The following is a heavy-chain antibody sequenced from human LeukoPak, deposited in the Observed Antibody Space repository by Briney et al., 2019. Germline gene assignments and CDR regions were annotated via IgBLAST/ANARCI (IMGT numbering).Heavy chain of an antibody. J-gene: IGHJ3*02. CDR2: ISISGSTI. Sequence: PGGSLRLSCAASGFXFSSYEINWVRQAPGKGLEWVSFISISGSTIYYADSVKGRFTISRDNAKNSLYLQMNSLRAEDSAVYYCARTVAGLPLDAFDIWGQGTMVTVSS. CDR1: GFXFSSYE. V-gene: IGHV3-48*03. CDR3: ARTVAGLPLDAFDI. D-gene: IGHD6-19*01.